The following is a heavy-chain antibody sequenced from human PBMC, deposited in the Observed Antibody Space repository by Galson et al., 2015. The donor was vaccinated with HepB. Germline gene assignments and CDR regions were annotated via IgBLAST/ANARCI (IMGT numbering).Heavy chain of an antibody. Sequence: SVKVSSKASGYFFKDYGINWVRQAPGRGLEWIGWTSPYNGNVNYAQKFQGRVTMTSDTSTSTVFMDLGSLTGDDTAIYYCARDVGIRSWYKIGYLPHWGQGTLVTVSS. J-gene: IGHJ1*01. CDR2: TSPYNGNV. CDR1: GYFFKDYG. D-gene: IGHD6-13*01. CDR3: ARDVGIRSWYKIGYLPH. V-gene: IGHV1-18*01.